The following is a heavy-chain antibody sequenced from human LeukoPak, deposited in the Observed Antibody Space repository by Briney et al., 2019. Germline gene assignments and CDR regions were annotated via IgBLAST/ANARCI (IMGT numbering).Heavy chain of an antibody. CDR3: AKDYGYQLLSGTTLDY. Sequence: PGRSLRLSCAASGFTFDDYAMHWVRQAPGKGLEWVSGISWNSGSIGYADSVKGRFTISRDNAKNSLYLQMNSLRAEDTALYYCAKDYGYQLLSGTTLDYWGQGTLVTVSS. CDR2: ISWNSGSI. J-gene: IGHJ4*02. CDR1: GFTFDDYA. V-gene: IGHV3-9*01. D-gene: IGHD2-2*01.